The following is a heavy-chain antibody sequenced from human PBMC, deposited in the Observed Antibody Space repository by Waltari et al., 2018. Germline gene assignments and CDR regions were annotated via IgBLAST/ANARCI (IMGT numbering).Heavy chain of an antibody. D-gene: IGHD3-3*01. CDR1: GYMFSDYH. CDR3: ARDFWSAGSR. Sequence: QVQLVQSGAEVKKPGASVKVSCKASGYMFSDYHIHWVRQAPGQGPEWMGWVFPDTGGTNYAQKFQGRVTMTRDTSITTAYLELSRLRSDDTVIYYCARDFWSAGSRWGQGTLVTVSS. CDR2: VFPDTGGT. V-gene: IGHV1-2*02. J-gene: IGHJ4*02.